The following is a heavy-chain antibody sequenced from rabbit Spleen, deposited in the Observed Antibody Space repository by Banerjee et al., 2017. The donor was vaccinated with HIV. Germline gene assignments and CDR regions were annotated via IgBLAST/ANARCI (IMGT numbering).Heavy chain of an antibody. CDR3: ASYASSSGYPYYFNL. CDR1: GFDFSSYG. D-gene: IGHD1-1*01. CDR2: IYPDYGST. V-gene: IGHV1S47*01. J-gene: IGHJ4*01. Sequence: QEQLVESGGGLVQPGGSLKLSCKASGFDFSSYGISWVRQAPGKGLEYIGYIYPDYGSTDYASWVNGRFTISLDNAQNTVFLQMTSLTAADTATYFCASYASSSGYPYYFNLWGPGTLVTVS.